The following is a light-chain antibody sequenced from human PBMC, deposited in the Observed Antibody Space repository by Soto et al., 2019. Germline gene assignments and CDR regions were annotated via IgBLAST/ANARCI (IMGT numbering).Light chain of an antibody. V-gene: IGKV1-5*01. CDR1: HSISSL. Sequence: DIQMTQSPSTLSASVGDRGTITCRASHSISSLLAWYQQKPGKAPKVIIYDISNLESGVPSRFSGSGSGTEFTLTISSLQPEDFATYYCQEYNTFSFTFGQGTRLEI. CDR2: DIS. J-gene: IGKJ2*01. CDR3: QEYNTFSFT.